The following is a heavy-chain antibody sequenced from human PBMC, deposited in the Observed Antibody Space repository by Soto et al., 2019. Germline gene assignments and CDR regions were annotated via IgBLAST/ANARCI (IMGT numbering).Heavy chain of an antibody. CDR3: ARGKVNESDTTIPRYSYGYGLKQGTNTNDAFDI. V-gene: IGHV1-69*06. Sequence: QVQLVQSGAEVKKPGSSVKVSCKASGGTFSSYAISWVRQAPGQGLEWMGGIIPIFGTANYAQKFQGRVTITANKSTSTAYMELSSLRSEDTAVYYCARGKVNESDTTIPRYSYGYGLKQGTNTNDAFDIWGQGTMVTVSS. D-gene: IGHD5-18*01. J-gene: IGHJ3*02. CDR2: IIPIFGTA. CDR1: GGTFSSYA.